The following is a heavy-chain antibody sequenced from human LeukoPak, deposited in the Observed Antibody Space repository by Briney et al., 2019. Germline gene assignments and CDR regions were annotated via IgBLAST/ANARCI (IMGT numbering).Heavy chain of an antibody. V-gene: IGHV3-23*01. J-gene: IGHJ4*02. CDR2: ISGSGGST. D-gene: IGHD3-3*01. CDR3: AKDREGITIFPHDY. Sequence: GGSLRLSCAASGFTFSSYAMSWVRQDPGKGLEWVSAISGSGGSTYYADSVKGRFTISRDNSKNTLYLQMNSLRAEDTAVYYCAKDREGITIFPHDYWGQGTLVTVSS. CDR1: GFTFSSYA.